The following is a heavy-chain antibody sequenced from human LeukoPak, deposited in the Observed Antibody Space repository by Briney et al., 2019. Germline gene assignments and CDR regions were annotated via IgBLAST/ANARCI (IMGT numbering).Heavy chain of an antibody. D-gene: IGHD2-2*01. CDR3: AKGLARYLLLSPDYFDY. Sequence: GGSLRLSCAASGFTLSSYAMSWVRQAPGKGLEWVALISYDGSNKYYADSVKGRFTISRDNSKNTLSLQMNSLRAEDTAVYYCAKGLARYLLLSPDYFDYWGQGTLVTVSS. CDR1: GFTLSSYA. CDR2: ISYDGSNK. V-gene: IGHV3-30*18. J-gene: IGHJ4*02.